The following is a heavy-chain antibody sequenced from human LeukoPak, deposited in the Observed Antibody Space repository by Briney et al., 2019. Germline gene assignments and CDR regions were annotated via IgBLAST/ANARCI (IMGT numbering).Heavy chain of an antibody. CDR2: IYYSGST. CDR1: GGSISSGGYY. V-gene: IGHV4-31*03. J-gene: IGHJ6*03. CDR3: ARGDYERYYYYYMDV. D-gene: IGHD4-17*01. Sequence: PSQTLSLTCTVSGGSISSGGYYWSWIRQHPGQGLEWIGYIYYSGSTYYNPSLKSRVTISVDTSRNQFSLKLSSVTAADTAVYYCARGDYERYYYYYMDVWGKGTTVTVSS.